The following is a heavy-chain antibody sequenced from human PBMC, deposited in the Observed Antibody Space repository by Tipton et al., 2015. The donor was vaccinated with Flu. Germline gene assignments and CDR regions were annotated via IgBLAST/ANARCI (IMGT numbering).Heavy chain of an antibody. CDR1: GGSISSGSYY. Sequence: TLSLTCTVSGGSISSGSYYWSWIRQPAGKGLEWIGRIYTSGSPNYNPSLKSRVTISVDTSKNQFSLKLSSVTAADTAVYYCARELGSPGNWYFDLWGRGTLVTVSS. V-gene: IGHV4-61*02. CDR3: ARELGSPGNWYFDL. CDR2: IYTSGSP. D-gene: IGHD3-3*02. J-gene: IGHJ2*01.